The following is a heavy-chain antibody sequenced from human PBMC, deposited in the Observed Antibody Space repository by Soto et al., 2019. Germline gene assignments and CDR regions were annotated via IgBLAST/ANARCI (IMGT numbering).Heavy chain of an antibody. D-gene: IGHD3-16*02. J-gene: IGHJ4*02. Sequence: PGGSLRLSCAASGLTFSGYAMSWVRQAPGKGLEWVSGVSGSVGTLYADSVKGRFTISRDNSKNTLYLQMNSLRAEDAAIYYCAKEKDYDYVWRSYRYTSDYWGQGTLVTFSS. CDR3: AKEKDYDYVWRSYRYTSDY. CDR2: VSGSVGT. V-gene: IGHV3-23*01. CDR1: GLTFSGYA.